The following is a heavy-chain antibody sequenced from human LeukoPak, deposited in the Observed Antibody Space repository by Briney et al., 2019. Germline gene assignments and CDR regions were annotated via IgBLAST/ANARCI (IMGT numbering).Heavy chain of an antibody. CDR1: GFTVSNDY. CDR3: AREFRQTSSSGWSLDY. V-gene: IGHV3-66*01. D-gene: IGHD3-22*01. CDR2: IYGGRNNT. J-gene: IGHJ4*02. Sequence: PGGSLRLSCAVSGFTVSNDYLSWVRQAPGKGLEWVSVIYGGRNNTVYADSVKGRFTISRDNSRNTIYLQIDSLRAEDTATYYCAREFRQTSSSGWSLDYWGQGTLVTVSS.